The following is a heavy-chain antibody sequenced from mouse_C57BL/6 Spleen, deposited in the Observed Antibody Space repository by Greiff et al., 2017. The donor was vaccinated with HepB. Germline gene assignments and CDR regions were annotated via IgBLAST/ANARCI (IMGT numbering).Heavy chain of an antibody. J-gene: IGHJ1*03. V-gene: IGHV14-2*01. CDR2: IDPEAGDT. CDR1: GFNIKDYY. D-gene: IGHD2-3*01. Sequence: VQLKESGAELVKPGASVKLSCTASGFNIKDYYMHWVKQRTEQGLEWIGRIDPEAGDTKYAPKFQGKATITADTSSNTAYLQLSSLTSEDTAVYYCAIDGYRGYFDVWGTGTTVTVSS. CDR3: AIDGYRGYFDV.